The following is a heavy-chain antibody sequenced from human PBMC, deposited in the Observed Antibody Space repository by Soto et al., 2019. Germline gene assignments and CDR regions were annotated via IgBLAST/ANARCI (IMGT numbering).Heavy chain of an antibody. V-gene: IGHV3-15*01. J-gene: IGHJ6*02. D-gene: IGHD5-18*01. CDR2: IKSNAEGATT. CDR1: GFTSSDAW. CDR3: ATGDRAIVRVSYYCYYYSMDV. Sequence: EVQLLKSGGGLVQPGGSLRLSCAASGFTSSDAWMSWVRQAPGKGLEWVGRIKSNAEGATTDYTTPVKGRCTISRDDSTSMLYLQIISLKTLDKAVYYCATGDRAIVRVSYYCYYYSMDVWGQGTPVTVTS.